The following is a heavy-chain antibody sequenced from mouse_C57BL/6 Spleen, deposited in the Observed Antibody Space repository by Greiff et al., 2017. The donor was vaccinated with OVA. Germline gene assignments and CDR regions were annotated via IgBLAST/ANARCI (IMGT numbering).Heavy chain of an antibody. J-gene: IGHJ3*01. CDR2: IDPSDSET. Sequence: VQLQQPGAELVRPGSSEKLSCKASGYTFTSYWMHWVKQRPIQGLEWIGNIDPSDSETHYNQKFKDKATLTVDKSSSTAYMQLSSLTSEDSAVYYCAIYYYGSSFAYWGQGTLVTVSA. D-gene: IGHD1-1*01. V-gene: IGHV1-52*01. CDR1: GYTFTSYW. CDR3: AIYYYGSSFAY.